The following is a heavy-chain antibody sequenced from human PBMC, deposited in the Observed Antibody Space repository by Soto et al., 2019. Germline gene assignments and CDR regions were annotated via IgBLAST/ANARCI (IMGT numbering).Heavy chain of an antibody. J-gene: IGHJ4*02. V-gene: IGHV4-34*01. CDR1: GGSFSGYY. D-gene: IGHD2-8*02. Sequence: QVQLQQWGAGLLKPSETLSLTCAVYGGSFSGYYWTWIRQPPGTGLEWIGEINHSGSTNYNPSLKSRVTLSVDTSKNQFSLKLTSVTAADTAVYYCARDKITGLFDYWGQGTLVTFSS. CDR2: INHSGST. CDR3: ARDKITGLFDY.